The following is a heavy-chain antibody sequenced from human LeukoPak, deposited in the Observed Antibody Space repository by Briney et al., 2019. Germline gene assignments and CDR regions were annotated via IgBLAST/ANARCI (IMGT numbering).Heavy chain of an antibody. CDR3: ARKAPESIFGVAFDI. Sequence: SETLSLTCTVSGGSISSYYWSWIRQPPGKGLEWIGYIYYSASTNYHPSLKKRVTISVDTSKNQLSLTLRSVTAADTAVYYWARKAPESIFGVAFDIWGQGTMVTVSS. V-gene: IGHV4-59*01. J-gene: IGHJ3*02. D-gene: IGHD2-8*01. CDR2: IYYSAST. CDR1: GGSISSYY.